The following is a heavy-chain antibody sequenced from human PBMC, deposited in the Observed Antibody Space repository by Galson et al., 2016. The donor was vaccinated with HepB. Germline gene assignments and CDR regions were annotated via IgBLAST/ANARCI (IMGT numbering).Heavy chain of an antibody. Sequence: SLRLSCAASGFPFSSYLMHWVRQAPGKGLVWISRIFTDGSGTLYADSVKGRFTISRDNAKNTLFLQMNSLRADDTAVYYCGRGSKYGFDMWGQGALVTVSS. V-gene: IGHV3-74*01. CDR3: GRGSKYGFDM. D-gene: IGHD3-10*01. CDR2: IFTDGSGT. CDR1: GFPFSSYL. J-gene: IGHJ4*02.